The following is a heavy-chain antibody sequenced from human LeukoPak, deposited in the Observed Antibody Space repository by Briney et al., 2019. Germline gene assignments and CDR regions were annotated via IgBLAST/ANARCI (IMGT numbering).Heavy chain of an antibody. Sequence: KPSQTLSLTCAISGDSVSSNSAAWNWIRQSPSRGLEWLGRTYYRSKWYNDYAVSVKSRITINPDTSKNQFSLKLSSVTAADTAVYYCARHLYYYGSGSYWRYFDYWGQGTLVTVSS. J-gene: IGHJ4*02. CDR2: TYYRSKWYN. CDR3: ARHLYYYGSGSYWRYFDY. CDR1: GDSVSSNSAA. V-gene: IGHV6-1*01. D-gene: IGHD3-10*01.